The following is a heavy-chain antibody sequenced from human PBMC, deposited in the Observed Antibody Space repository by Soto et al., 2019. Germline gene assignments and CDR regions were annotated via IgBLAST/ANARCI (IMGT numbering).Heavy chain of an antibody. CDR1: GDSIIGGRYC. CDR2: IYYSGST. V-gene: IGHV4-30-4*01. J-gene: IGHJ5*02. CDR3: ARTAGDVYQLLFKS. Sequence: PSETLSLTCTVSGDSIIGGRYCWSWISQPPGKGLEWIGYIYYSGSTYYNPSLNSRVTMSVDTSRNQFSLKLSSVTAEDTAVYYCARTAGDVYQLLFKSWGQGTRVTVSS. D-gene: IGHD2-2*01.